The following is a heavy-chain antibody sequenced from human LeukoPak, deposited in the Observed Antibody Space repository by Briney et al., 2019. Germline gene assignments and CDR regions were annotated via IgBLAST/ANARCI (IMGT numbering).Heavy chain of an antibody. D-gene: IGHD2-2*03. CDR1: GYTFTGYY. CDR2: INPNSGGT. Sequence: ASVKVSCKASGYTFTGYYMHWVRQAPGQGLEWMGWINPNSGGTNYAQKFQGRVTMTRDTSISTAYMELSRLRSDDTAVYYCARDAGYCSSTSCYPYYCGMDVWGRGTTVTVSS. V-gene: IGHV1-2*02. CDR3: ARDAGYCSSTSCYPYYCGMDV. J-gene: IGHJ6*02.